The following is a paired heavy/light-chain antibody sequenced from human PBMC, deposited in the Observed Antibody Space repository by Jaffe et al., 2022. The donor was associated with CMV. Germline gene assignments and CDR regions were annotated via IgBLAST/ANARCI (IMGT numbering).Heavy chain of an antibody. CDR1: GFSLSNYW. J-gene: IGHJ4*02. CDR3: ARDWRTDWAAQPGVGY. D-gene: IGHD6-6*01. CDR2: SNRDGSST. V-gene: IGHV3-74*01. Sequence: EVQLVESGGGLVQPGGSLRLSCAASGFSLSNYWMHWVRQAPGKGLVWVSRSNRDGSSTNYADSVTGRFTISRDNAKNTLYLQMNGLRVEDTAVYYCARDWRTDWAAQPGVGYWGQGTLVTVSS.
Light chain of an antibody. Sequence: QSVLTQPPSASGTPGQRVTISCSGSSSNIGTNTVFWYQQLPGTAPKLLIYSNNQRPSGVPDRFSASKSGTSASLAISGLQSEDEADYYCATWDDALNGVFGGGTKLTVL. CDR1: SSNIGTNT. J-gene: IGLJ2*01. V-gene: IGLV1-44*01. CDR2: SNN. CDR3: ATWDDALNGV.